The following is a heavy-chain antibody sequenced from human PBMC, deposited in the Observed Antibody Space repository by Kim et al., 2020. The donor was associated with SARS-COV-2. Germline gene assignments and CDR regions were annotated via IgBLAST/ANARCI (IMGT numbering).Heavy chain of an antibody. CDR2: ISAYNGNT. J-gene: IGHJ6*02. CDR1: GYTFTSYG. Sequence: ASVKVSCKASGYTFTSYGISWVRQAPGQGLEWMGWISAYNGNTNYAQKLQGRVTMTTDTSTSTAYMELRNLRSEDTAVYYCARDKYCSSTSCFFSYYFYGMDVWGQGTTVTVSS. D-gene: IGHD2-2*01. CDR3: ARDKYCSSTSCFFSYYFYGMDV. V-gene: IGHV1-18*01.